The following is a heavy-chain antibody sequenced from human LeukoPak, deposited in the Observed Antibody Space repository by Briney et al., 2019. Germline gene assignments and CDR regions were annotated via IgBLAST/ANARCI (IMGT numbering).Heavy chain of an antibody. CDR3: AKDGGHSSVLYYFES. CDR2: ISWKSDSM. CDR1: GFIFDDYA. V-gene: IGHV3-9*01. Sequence: PGGSLRLSCAASGFIFDDYAMHWVRHVPGKGLEWVSGISWKSDSMRYADSVKGRFTVSRDNAKNSLYLQMNSLRPEDTAFYYCAKDGGHSSVLYYFESWGQGTLVTVSS. D-gene: IGHD6-19*01. J-gene: IGHJ4*02.